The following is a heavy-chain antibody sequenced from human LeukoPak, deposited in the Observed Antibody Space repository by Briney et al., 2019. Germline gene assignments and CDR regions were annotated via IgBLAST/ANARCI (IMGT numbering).Heavy chain of an antibody. CDR3: ARGEVCGSITGCYSYFDS. Sequence: TGGSLRLSCAASGFTFSSYAMSWVRQAPGKGLEWVSSISSTSTYIYYADSVKGRFTISRDNAKNSLYLQMNSLRAEDTAVYYCARGEVCGSITGCYSYFDSWGQGTLVTVSS. CDR1: GFTFSSYA. D-gene: IGHD2-2*01. V-gene: IGHV3-21*01. CDR2: ISSTSTYI. J-gene: IGHJ4*02.